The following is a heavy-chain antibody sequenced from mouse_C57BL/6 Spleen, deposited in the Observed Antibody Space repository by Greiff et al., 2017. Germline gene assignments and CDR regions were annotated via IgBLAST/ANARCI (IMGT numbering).Heavy chain of an antibody. CDR2: IDPANGNT. Sequence: VQLQQSVAELVRPGASVKLSCTASGFNIKNTYMHWVKQRPEQGLEWIGGIDPANGNTKYAAKFQGKATLTVDTSSNTAYLQLSSLTSEDTAIYYCALYYCNYSGSYYAMGYWGQGTSVTVSS. CDR3: ALYYCNYSGSYYAMGY. J-gene: IGHJ4*01. D-gene: IGHD2-1*01. V-gene: IGHV14-3*01. CDR1: GFNIKNTY.